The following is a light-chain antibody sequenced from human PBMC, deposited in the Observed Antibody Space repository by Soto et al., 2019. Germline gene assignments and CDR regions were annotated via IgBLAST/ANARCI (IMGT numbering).Light chain of an antibody. CDR3: QVWDISSDPPDV. CDR1: NIGSKS. CDR2: YDS. J-gene: IGLJ1*01. V-gene: IGLV3-21*04. Sequence: SYELTQPPSVSVAPGKTARITCGGNNIGSKSVHWYQQKPGQAPVLVIYYDSDRPSGIHERFSGSNSGNTATLTISRVEAGDESDYYCQVWDISSDPPDVFGTGTKLTVL.